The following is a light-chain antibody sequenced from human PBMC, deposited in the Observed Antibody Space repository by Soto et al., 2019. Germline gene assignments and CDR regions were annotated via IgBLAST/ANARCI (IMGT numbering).Light chain of an antibody. CDR1: SSDVGGYNY. V-gene: IGLV2-14*03. CDR3: SSYTSSNTPVV. Sequence: QSALTQPASVSGSPGQSITISCTGTSSDVGGYNYVSWYQQHPGKAPKLMIYDVSNRPSGVSNRFSGSKSGNTASLTISGLQAEDEGDYYCSSYTSSNTPVVFGGGTKLTVL. J-gene: IGLJ2*01. CDR2: DVS.